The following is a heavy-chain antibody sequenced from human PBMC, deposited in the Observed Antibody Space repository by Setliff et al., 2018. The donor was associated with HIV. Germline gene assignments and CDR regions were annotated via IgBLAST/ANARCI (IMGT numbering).Heavy chain of an antibody. D-gene: IGHD2-2*01. CDR1: GYTLTELS. J-gene: IGHJ5*02. Sequence: ASVKVSCKISGYTLTELSIHWVRQAPGRGLEWIGWISGNNANTNYAQKLQGRVTMTTDTSTSTAYMGLRSLRSDDTAVYYCARGLGSTRFDPWGQGTLVTVSS. CDR3: ARGLGSTRFDP. CDR2: ISGNNANT. V-gene: IGHV1-18*01.